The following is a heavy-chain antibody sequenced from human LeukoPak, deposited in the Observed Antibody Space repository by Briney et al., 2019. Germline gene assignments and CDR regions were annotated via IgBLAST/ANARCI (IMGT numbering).Heavy chain of an antibody. V-gene: IGHV3-33*01. CDR2: IWYDGSNK. D-gene: IGHD3-10*01. CDR1: GFTFSSYG. CDR3: ARESGVRGVIDY. Sequence: GGSLRLSCAASGFTFSSYGMEWVRQAPGKGLEWVALIWYDGSNKYYADSVKGRFTISRDNSKNTLYLQMNSLRAEDTAVYYCARESGVRGVIDYWGQGTLVTVSS. J-gene: IGHJ4*02.